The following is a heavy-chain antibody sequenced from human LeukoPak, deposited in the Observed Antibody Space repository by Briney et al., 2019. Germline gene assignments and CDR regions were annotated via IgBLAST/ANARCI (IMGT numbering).Heavy chain of an antibody. CDR3: ARDYKGGSYYYYYGMDV. D-gene: IGHD1-26*01. Sequence: GRSLRLSCAAAGFTFSSYGMHWVRQAPGKGLEWVAVIWYDGSNKYYADSVKGRFTISRDNSKNTLYLQMNSLRAEDTAVYYCARDYKGGSYYYYYGMDVWGKGTTVTVSS. V-gene: IGHV3-33*01. J-gene: IGHJ6*04. CDR2: IWYDGSNK. CDR1: GFTFSSYG.